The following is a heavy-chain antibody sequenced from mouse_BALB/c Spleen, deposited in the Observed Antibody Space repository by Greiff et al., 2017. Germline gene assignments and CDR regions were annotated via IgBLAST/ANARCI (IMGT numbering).Heavy chain of an antibody. V-gene: IGHV1-20*02. Sequence: EVQLQQSGPELVKPGASVKISCKASGYSFTGYFMNWVMQSHGKSLEWIGRINPYNGDTFYNQKFKGKATLTVDKSSSTAHMELRSLASEDSAVYYCASGGITTVVAPFDYWGQGTTLTVSS. D-gene: IGHD1-1*01. CDR3: ASGGITTVVAPFDY. CDR2: INPYNGDT. CDR1: GYSFTGYF. J-gene: IGHJ2*01.